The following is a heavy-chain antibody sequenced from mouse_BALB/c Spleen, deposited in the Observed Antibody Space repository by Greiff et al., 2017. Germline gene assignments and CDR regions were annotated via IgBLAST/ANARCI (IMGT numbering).Heavy chain of an antibody. CDR1: GYTFTSYW. Sequence: QVQLQQPGAELVRPGASVKLSCKASGYTFTSYWINWVKQRPGQGLEWIGNIYPSDSYTNYNQKFKGKATLTVDKSSSTAYMQLSSLTSEDSAVYYCARFDGTVDYWGQGTTLTVSS. CDR3: ARFDGTVDY. V-gene: IGHV1-69*02. D-gene: IGHD2-3*01. J-gene: IGHJ2*01. CDR2: IYPSDSYT.